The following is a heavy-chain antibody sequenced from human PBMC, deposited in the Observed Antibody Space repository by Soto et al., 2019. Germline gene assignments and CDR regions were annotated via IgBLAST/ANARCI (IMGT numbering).Heavy chain of an antibody. Sequence: QVHLVQSGAEVKKPGASVKVSCKASGYTFTSYSITWVRQAPGQGLEWMGWISAHHGNTDYAQKLQGRVIVTRDPSTSTAYMELRSLRSDDTAVYYCARGRYGDYWGQGALVTVSS. CDR3: ARGRYGDY. D-gene: IGHD1-1*01. CDR1: GYTFTSYS. J-gene: IGHJ4*02. V-gene: IGHV1-18*01. CDR2: ISAHHGNT.